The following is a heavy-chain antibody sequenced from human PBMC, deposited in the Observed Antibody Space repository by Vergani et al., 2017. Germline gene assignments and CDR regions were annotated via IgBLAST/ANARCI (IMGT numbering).Heavy chain of an antibody. CDR3: ARERVPGIAAAGTLEFDY. J-gene: IGHJ4*02. CDR2: ISSSSSYI. D-gene: IGHD6-13*01. Sequence: VQLVQSGSELKKPGASVKVSCKASGFTFSSYSMNWVRQAPGKGLEWVSSISSSSSYIYYADSVKGRFTISRDNAKNSLYLQMNSLRAEDTAVYYCARERVPGIAAAGTLEFDYWGQGTLVTVSS. CDR1: GFTFSSYS. V-gene: IGHV3-21*01.